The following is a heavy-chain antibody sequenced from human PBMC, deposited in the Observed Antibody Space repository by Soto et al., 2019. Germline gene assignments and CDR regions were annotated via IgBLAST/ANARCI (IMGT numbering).Heavy chain of an antibody. V-gene: IGHV4-39*01. CDR3: VRQRTSVLTQAYFDY. CDR2: VYYRGRS. CDR1: GGSVSNSNYY. Sequence: PSETLSLTCTVSGGSVSNSNYYWGWIRQSPGKGLEWIGSVYYRGRSYSKSSVKSRVTISVDTSKNQFSLNLNSVTASDTAVYYCVRQRTSVLTQAYFDYWGPGAPVTVSS. J-gene: IGHJ4*02. D-gene: IGHD2-8*01.